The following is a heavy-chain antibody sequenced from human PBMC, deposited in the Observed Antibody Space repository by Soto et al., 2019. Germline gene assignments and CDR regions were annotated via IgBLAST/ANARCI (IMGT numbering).Heavy chain of an antibody. CDR3: ARGGIVVVITDPYYGMDV. Sequence: SVKVSCKASGGTFSSYAISWVRQAPGQGLEWMGGNIPIFGTANYAQKFQGRVTITADESTSTAYMELSSLRSEDTAVYYCARGGIVVVITDPYYGMDVWGQGTTVTVSS. CDR2: NIPIFGTA. D-gene: IGHD3-22*01. J-gene: IGHJ6*02. V-gene: IGHV1-69*13. CDR1: GGTFSSYA.